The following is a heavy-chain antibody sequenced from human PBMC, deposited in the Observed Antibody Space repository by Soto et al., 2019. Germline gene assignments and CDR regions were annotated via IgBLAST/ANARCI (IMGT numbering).Heavy chain of an antibody. Sequence: QVQLVQSGAEVKKPGSSVKVSCKASGGTFSSYAISWVRQAPGQGLEWMGGIIPIFGTANYAQKFQGRVTITADESTSTAYMELSSLRSEDTAVYYCARVGITATPPTVYYYYGMDVWGQGTTVTVSS. CDR3: ARVGITATPPTVYYYYGMDV. D-gene: IGHD3-3*01. J-gene: IGHJ6*02. CDR2: IIPIFGTA. CDR1: GGTFSSYA. V-gene: IGHV1-69*01.